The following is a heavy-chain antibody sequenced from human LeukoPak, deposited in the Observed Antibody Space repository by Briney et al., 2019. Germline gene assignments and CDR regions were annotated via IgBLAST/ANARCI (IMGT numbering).Heavy chain of an antibody. V-gene: IGHV1-24*01. D-gene: IGHD6-13*01. J-gene: IGHJ5*02. CDR1: GYTLTELS. CDR2: FDPEDGET. Sequence: ASVKVSCKVSGYTLTELSMHWVRQAPGKGLEWRGGFDPEDGETIYAQKFQGRVTMTEDTSTDTAYMELSSLRSEDTAVYYCATGKAAAGTLAWFDPWGQGTLVTVSS. CDR3: ATGKAAAGTLAWFDP.